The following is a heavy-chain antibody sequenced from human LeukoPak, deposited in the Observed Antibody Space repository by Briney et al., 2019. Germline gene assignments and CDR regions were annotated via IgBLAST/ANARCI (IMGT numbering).Heavy chain of an antibody. Sequence: GGSLRLSCAASGFTISSFWMHWVRHAPGKGLVWVARINSDSTSTIYVDSVKGRFTISRDNAKNTVYLQMSSLRADDTAIYYCARGAYSFDYWGQGILVTVSS. V-gene: IGHV3-74*01. D-gene: IGHD4-11*01. CDR1: GFTISSFW. J-gene: IGHJ4*02. CDR2: INSDSTST. CDR3: ARGAYSFDY.